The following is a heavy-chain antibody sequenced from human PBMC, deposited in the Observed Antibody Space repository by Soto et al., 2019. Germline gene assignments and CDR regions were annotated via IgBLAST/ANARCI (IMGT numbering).Heavy chain of an antibody. CDR1: GGSISIYY. Sequence: PSETLSLTCTVSGGSISIYYWRWIQHPPGKGLEWIGYIYYSGSTNYNPSLKSRVTISVDTSKNQFSLKLSSVTAADTAVYYCARTYYDYVWGSYRPGAFDIWGQGTMVTVSS. CDR3: ARTYYDYVWGSYRPGAFDI. D-gene: IGHD3-16*02. CDR2: IYYSGST. V-gene: IGHV4-59*01. J-gene: IGHJ3*02.